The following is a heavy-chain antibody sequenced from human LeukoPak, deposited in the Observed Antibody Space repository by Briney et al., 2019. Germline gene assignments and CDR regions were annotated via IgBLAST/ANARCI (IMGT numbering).Heavy chain of an antibody. V-gene: IGHV1-58*01. CDR3: AAGALMVYAKYYFDY. CDR1: GSTFTSSA. D-gene: IGHD2-8*01. Sequence: ASVKVSCKASGSTFTSSAVQWVRQARGQRLEWIGWIVVGSGNTNYAQKFQERVTITRDMSTSTAYMELSSLRSEDTAVYYCAAGALMVYAKYYFDYWGQGTLVTVSS. J-gene: IGHJ4*02. CDR2: IVVGSGNT.